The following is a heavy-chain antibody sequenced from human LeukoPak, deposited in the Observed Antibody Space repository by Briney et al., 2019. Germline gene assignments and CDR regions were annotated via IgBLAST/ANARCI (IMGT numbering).Heavy chain of an antibody. CDR3: ARDTPGYYYGMDV. J-gene: IGHJ6*02. V-gene: IGHV3-21*01. CDR2: ISSSSSYI. Sequence: GGSPRLSCAASGFTFSSYSMNWVRQAPGKGLEWVSSISSSSSYIHYADSVKGRFTISRDNAKNSLYLQMNSLRAEDTAVYYCARDTPGYYYGMDVWGQGTTVTVSS. CDR1: GFTFSSYS.